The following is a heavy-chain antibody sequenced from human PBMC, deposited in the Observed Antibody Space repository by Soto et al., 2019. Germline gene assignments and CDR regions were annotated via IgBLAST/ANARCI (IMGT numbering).Heavy chain of an antibody. V-gene: IGHV3-23*01. D-gene: IGHD3-10*02. Sequence: GGSLRLSCAASGFTFSSYAMSWVRQAPGKGLEWVSAISGSGGSTYYADSVKGRFTISRDNSKNTLYLQMNSLRAEDTAVYYCATLFGELLKYYFDYWGQGTLVTVSS. CDR3: ATLFGELLKYYFDY. J-gene: IGHJ4*02. CDR1: GFTFSSYA. CDR2: ISGSGGST.